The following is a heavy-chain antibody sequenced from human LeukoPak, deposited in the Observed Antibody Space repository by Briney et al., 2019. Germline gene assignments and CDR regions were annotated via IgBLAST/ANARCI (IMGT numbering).Heavy chain of an antibody. CDR1: GGSISSYY. Sequence: SETLSLTCTVSGGSISSYYWGWIRQPPGKGLEWIGSIYYSGSTYYNPSLKSRVTISVDTSKNQFSLKLSSVTAADTAVYYCARTEYSSSSEVYWGQGTLVTVSS. CDR2: IYYSGST. D-gene: IGHD6-6*01. V-gene: IGHV4-39*01. J-gene: IGHJ4*02. CDR3: ARTEYSSSSEVY.